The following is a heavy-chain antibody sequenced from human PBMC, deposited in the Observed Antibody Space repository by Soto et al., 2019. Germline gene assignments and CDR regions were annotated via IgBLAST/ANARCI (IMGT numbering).Heavy chain of an antibody. J-gene: IGHJ4*02. Sequence: GSLRLSCAASGFTFSSYGMHWVRQAPGKGLEWVAVISYDGSNKYYADSVKGRFTISRDNSKNTLYLQMNSLRAEDTAVYYCAKSRIVVVPAASYYFDYWGQGTLVTVSS. V-gene: IGHV3-30*18. D-gene: IGHD2-2*01. CDR2: ISYDGSNK. CDR1: GFTFSSYG. CDR3: AKSRIVVVPAASYYFDY.